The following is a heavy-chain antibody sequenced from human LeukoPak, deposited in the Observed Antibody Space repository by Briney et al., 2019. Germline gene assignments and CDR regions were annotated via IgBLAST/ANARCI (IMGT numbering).Heavy chain of an antibody. CDR1: GGSISSYY. CDR2: IYYSGST. CDR3: ARFTLGATNWFDP. Sequence: SDTLSLTCTVSGGSISSYYWSWIRQPPGKGLEWIGYIYYSGSTNYNPSLKSRVTISVDTSKNQFSLKLSSVTAADTAVYYCARFTLGATNWFDPWGQGTLVTVSS. V-gene: IGHV4-59*01. J-gene: IGHJ5*02. D-gene: IGHD1-26*01.